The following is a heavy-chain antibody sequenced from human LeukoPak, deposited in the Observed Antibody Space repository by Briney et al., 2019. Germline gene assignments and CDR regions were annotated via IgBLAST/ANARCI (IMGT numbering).Heavy chain of an antibody. CDR2: IYYGGST. CDR3: SFNLGSGSYAFDI. V-gene: IGHV4-39*07. J-gene: IGHJ3*02. D-gene: IGHD3-10*01. Sequence: SETLSLTCTVSVGSISTTSYYWGWIRQPPGKGLEWIGSIYYGGSTYYSPSLKSRVTISLDTSQHQFSLKLSSVTAADTAVYYCSFNLGSGSYAFDIWGQGTMVTVSS. CDR1: VGSISTTSYY.